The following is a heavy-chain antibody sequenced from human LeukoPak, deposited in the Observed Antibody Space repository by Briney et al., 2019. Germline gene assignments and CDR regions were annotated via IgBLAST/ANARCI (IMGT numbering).Heavy chain of an antibody. J-gene: IGHJ4*02. CDR3: ARAVRLTDY. CDR2: IKQDGGEM. Sequence: EGSLRLSCAASGFTFSNYWMSWVRQAPGKGLEWVASIKQDGGEMYYVDSVKGRLTISRDNAKTSLSLQMNTLRVEDTAVYYCARAVRLTDYWGQGTLVTVSS. D-gene: IGHD2/OR15-2a*01. V-gene: IGHV3-7*01. CDR1: GFTFSNYW.